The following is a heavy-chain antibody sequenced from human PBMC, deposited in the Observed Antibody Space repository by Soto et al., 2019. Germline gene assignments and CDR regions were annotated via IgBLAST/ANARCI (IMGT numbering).Heavy chain of an antibody. J-gene: IGHJ3*02. D-gene: IGHD3-10*01. V-gene: IGHV3-74*01. CDR2: INSDGSTI. CDR1: GFNFGPFW. CDR3: ARDRGYPDSFDI. Sequence: GGSLRLSCAASGFNFGPFWMHWVRQAPGKGLVWVSHINSDGSTIVYADSVKGRFTISRDNAKNTLYLQMNSLRVEDTAVYYCARDRGYPDSFDIWGQGTTVTV.